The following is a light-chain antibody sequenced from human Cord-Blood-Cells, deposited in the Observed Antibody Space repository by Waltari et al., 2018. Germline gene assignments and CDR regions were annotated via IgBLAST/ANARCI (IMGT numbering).Light chain of an antibody. CDR1: SSDVGSYNL. V-gene: IGLV2-23*03. Sequence: QSALSHHASVSGSPGQSITISCTRTSSDVGSYNLVPWYQQHPRKAPKLMIYEGSKRPSGVSNRFAGCKSGNTACLTISGLQAEDEADYYCCSYAGSSTFGVFGGGTKLTVL. CDR3: CSYAGSSTFGV. CDR2: EGS. J-gene: IGLJ3*02.